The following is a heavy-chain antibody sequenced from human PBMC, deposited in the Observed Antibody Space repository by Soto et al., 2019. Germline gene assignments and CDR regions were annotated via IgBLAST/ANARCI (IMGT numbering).Heavy chain of an antibody. J-gene: IGHJ5*02. CDR3: ALTGEEYPPVGWFDP. CDR2: ISGSGGST. D-gene: IGHD3-10*01. V-gene: IGHV3-23*01. CDR1: GFTFSSYA. Sequence: EVQLLESGGGLVQPGGSLRLSCAASGFTFSSYAMSWVRQAPGKGLEWVSAISGSGGSTYYADSVKGRFTISRDNSKNTLYLQMNSLRAEDTVVYYCALTGEEYPPVGWFDPWGQGTLVTVSS.